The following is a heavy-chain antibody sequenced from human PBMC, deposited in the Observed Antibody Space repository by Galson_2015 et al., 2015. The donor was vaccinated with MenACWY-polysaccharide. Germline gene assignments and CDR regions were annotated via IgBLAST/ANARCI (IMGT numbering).Heavy chain of an antibody. J-gene: IGHJ4*02. CDR1: GYTFTSYG. D-gene: IGHD6-13*01. V-gene: IGHV1-18*01. CDR2: ISTYNGNT. Sequence: QSGAEVKKPGASVKVSCKASGYTFTSYGISWVRQAPGQGLEWMGWISTYNGNTNYAQMLQGRVTMTTDTSASTAYMELRSLRSDDTAVYYGARDFRSSWYGHYFDYWGQGTLVTVSS. CDR3: ARDFRSSWYGHYFDY.